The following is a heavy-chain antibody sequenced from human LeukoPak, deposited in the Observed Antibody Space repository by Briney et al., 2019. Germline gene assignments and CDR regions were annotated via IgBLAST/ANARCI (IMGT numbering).Heavy chain of an antibody. CDR3: ARAPNWKHFDY. CDR1: GGSISSSNW. CDR2: INHSGTA. J-gene: IGHJ4*02. V-gene: IGHV4-4*02. D-gene: IGHD1-1*01. Sequence: SGTLSLTCAVPGGSISSSNWWSWVRKPPGKGLEWIGEINHSGTANYNPSLKSRVTISVDKSKNQFSLKLSSVTAADPAVYYCARAPNWKHFDYWGQGTLVTVSS.